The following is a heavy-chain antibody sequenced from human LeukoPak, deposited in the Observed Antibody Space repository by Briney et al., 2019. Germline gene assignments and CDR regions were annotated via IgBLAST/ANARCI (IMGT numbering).Heavy chain of an antibody. Sequence: NPSETLSLTCSVSGGSVSSYYWSWIRQSPGKGLEWIGYIHNSGRTNYNPSLKSRVTGFVETSKNQVSLRLSSVTAADTAVYYCARHGTISSESYFDYWGQGALVTVSS. CDR1: GGSVSSYY. V-gene: IGHV4-59*08. J-gene: IGHJ4*02. CDR3: ARHGTISSESYFDY. D-gene: IGHD1-14*01. CDR2: IHNSGRT.